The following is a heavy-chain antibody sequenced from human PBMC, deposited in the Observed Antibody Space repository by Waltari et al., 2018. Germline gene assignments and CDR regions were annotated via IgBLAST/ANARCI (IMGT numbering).Heavy chain of an antibody. CDR3: VRGRVDRPDS. CDR1: GGSFSSDY. V-gene: IGHV4-34*02. J-gene: IGHJ5*01. Sequence: QVHLQQWGAGLLTPSETLSRTCGVNGGSFSSDYWTWIRQPPGKGLEWIGEIHHSGKTNYRPSLKSRVTMTLDTSKSQFSVQLSSVTAADTAVYYCVRGRVDRPDSWGQGTLVTVSP. CDR2: IHHSGKT.